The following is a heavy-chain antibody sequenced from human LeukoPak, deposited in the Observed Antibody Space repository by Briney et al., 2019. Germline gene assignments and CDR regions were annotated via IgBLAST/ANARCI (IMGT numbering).Heavy chain of an antibody. J-gene: IGHJ1*01. Sequence: PSETLSLTCIVSGGSISTNDYQWAWIRQPPGKGLEWIGSTYYSGNTKYNPALQSRVTISVDTSNNRISLTLNSVSVADTAVYYCARHRSCTLVTQCSFDNWGQGTLVSVSP. D-gene: IGHD6-6*01. V-gene: IGHV4-39*01. CDR2: TYYSGNT. CDR1: GGSISTNDYQ. CDR3: ARHRSCTLVTQCSFDN.